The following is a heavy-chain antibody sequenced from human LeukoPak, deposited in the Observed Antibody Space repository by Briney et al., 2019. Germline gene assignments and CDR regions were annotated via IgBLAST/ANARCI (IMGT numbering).Heavy chain of an antibody. J-gene: IGHJ4*02. D-gene: IGHD6-6*01. CDR3: ARLTRLSTSPDRYYLDY. Sequence: SETLSLTCTVSGDSISSYYWSWIRQPPGKGLEWIGYIYTSGGTNSIPSLKGRVTISIDTSKNQFSLKLSSVTAADSAVYYCARLTRLSTSPDRYYLDYWGQGTLVTVSS. V-gene: IGHV4-4*09. CDR2: IYTSGGT. CDR1: GDSISSYY.